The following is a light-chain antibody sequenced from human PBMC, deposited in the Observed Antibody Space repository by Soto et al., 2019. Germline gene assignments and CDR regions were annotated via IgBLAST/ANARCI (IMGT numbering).Light chain of an antibody. V-gene: IGKV3-11*01. CDR3: QQYNDSPT. J-gene: IGKJ1*01. CDR2: DAS. CDR1: QSVSSY. Sequence: IVLTQSPATLSFSPGERATIYFRASQSVSSYLAWYQQKPGQAPRLLIYDASNRATGIPARFSGSGSGTDFTLTISSLEPEDFAVYYCQQYNDSPTFGQGTKVDIK.